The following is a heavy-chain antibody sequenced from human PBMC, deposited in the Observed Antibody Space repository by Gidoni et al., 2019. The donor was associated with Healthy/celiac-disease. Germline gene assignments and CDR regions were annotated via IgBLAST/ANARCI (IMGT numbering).Heavy chain of an antibody. CDR2: IYYSGST. J-gene: IGHJ3*02. CDR3: ARGLLAQWLVQDDAFDI. CDR1: GGSVSSGSDY. D-gene: IGHD6-19*01. Sequence: QVQLQESGPGLVKPSETLSLTCTVSGGSVSSGSDYWSWIRQPPGKGLEWIGYIYYSGSTNYNPSLKSRVTISVDTSKNQFSLKLSSVTAADTAVYYCARGLLAQWLVQDDAFDIWGQGTMVTVSS. V-gene: IGHV4-61*01.